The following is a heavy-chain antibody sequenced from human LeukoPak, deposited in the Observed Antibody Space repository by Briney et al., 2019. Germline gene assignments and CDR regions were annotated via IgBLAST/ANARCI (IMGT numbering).Heavy chain of an antibody. D-gene: IGHD3-10*02. Sequence: GGSLRLSCAASGFTFSSYGMSWVRQAPGKGLEWVSTISGSGGSTYYADSVKGRFTISRDNSKNTLYLQMNSLRAEDTAVYYCAELGITMIGGVWGEGTTVTISS. CDR2: ISGSGGST. CDR3: AELGITMIGGV. V-gene: IGHV3-23*01. CDR1: GFTFSSYG. J-gene: IGHJ6*04.